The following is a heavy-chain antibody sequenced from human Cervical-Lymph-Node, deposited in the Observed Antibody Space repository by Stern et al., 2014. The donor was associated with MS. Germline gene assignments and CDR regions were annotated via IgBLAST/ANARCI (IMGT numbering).Heavy chain of an antibody. Sequence: VQLVQSGAEVKEPGASVKVSCEASGYTFTGYYIHWVRHAPGQGLEWMGWINPNSGGTNYAQNFQGRVTMTRDTSIGTAYMELSRLRSDDTAVYYCARDLYNHGYAYWGQGTLVTVSS. D-gene: IGHD5-18*01. CDR3: ARDLYNHGYAY. J-gene: IGHJ4*02. CDR2: INPNSGGT. CDR1: GYTFTGYY. V-gene: IGHV1-2*02.